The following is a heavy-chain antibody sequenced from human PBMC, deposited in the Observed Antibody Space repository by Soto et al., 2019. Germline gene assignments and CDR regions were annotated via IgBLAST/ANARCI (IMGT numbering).Heavy chain of an antibody. D-gene: IGHD2-15*01. Sequence: GASVKVSCKASGYTFTGYYMHWVRQAPGQGLEWMGWINPNSGGTNYAQKFQGWATMTRDTSISTAYMELSRLRSDDTAVYYCAREPCSGGSCYTYFDYWGQGTLVTVSS. V-gene: IGHV1-2*04. CDR3: AREPCSGGSCYTYFDY. J-gene: IGHJ4*02. CDR1: GYTFTGYY. CDR2: INPNSGGT.